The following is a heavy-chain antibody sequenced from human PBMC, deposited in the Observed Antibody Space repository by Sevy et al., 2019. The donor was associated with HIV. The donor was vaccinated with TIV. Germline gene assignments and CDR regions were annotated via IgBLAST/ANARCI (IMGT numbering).Heavy chain of an antibody. CDR2: IYHSGST. V-gene: IGHV4-38-2*02. Sequence: SETLSLTCAVSGYSISSGYYWGRIRQPPGKGLEWIGSIYHSGSTYYNPSLKSRVTISVDTSKNQFSLKLSSVTAADTAVYYCARDGGYGSGSPFDYWGQGTLVTVSS. J-gene: IGHJ4*02. CDR3: ARDGGYGSGSPFDY. D-gene: IGHD3-10*01. CDR1: GYSISSGYY.